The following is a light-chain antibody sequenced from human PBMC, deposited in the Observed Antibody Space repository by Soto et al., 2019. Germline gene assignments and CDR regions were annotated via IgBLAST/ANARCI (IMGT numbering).Light chain of an antibody. Sequence: EIVLTQSPATLSLSPGDRATLSCRASQSVGSYLGWYQQRPGQAPRLLIYDASNRATGIPARFSGSGSGTDFTLTISSLEPEDFAVYYCKQRSDWPYTFGGGTKVEIK. V-gene: IGKV3-11*01. CDR3: KQRSDWPYT. CDR2: DAS. CDR1: QSVGSY. J-gene: IGKJ4*01.